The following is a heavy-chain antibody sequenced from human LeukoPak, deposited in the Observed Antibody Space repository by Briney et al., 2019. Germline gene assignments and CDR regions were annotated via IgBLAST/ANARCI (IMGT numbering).Heavy chain of an antibody. CDR3: ARGQTVDTDY. CDR2: IYYSGST. CDR1: GGSISSGGYY. Sequence: SQTLSLTCTVSGGSISSGGYYCSWIRQHPGKGLEWIGYIYYSGSTYYNPSLKSRVTISVDTSKNQFSLKLSSVTAADTAVYYCARGQTVDTDYWGQGTLVTVSS. J-gene: IGHJ4*02. V-gene: IGHV4-31*03. D-gene: IGHD5-18*01.